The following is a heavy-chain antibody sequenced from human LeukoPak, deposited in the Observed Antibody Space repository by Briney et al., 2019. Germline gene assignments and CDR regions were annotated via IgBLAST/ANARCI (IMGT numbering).Heavy chain of an antibody. Sequence: SVNVSCKASGGTFSSYAISWVRQAPGQGLEWMGRIIPILGIANYAQKFQGRVTITADKSTSTAYMELSSLRSEDTAVYYCARVSREYSYGEAPFDYWGQGTLVTVSS. CDR2: IIPILGIA. CDR1: GGTFSSYA. CDR3: ARVSREYSYGEAPFDY. J-gene: IGHJ4*02. V-gene: IGHV1-69*04. D-gene: IGHD5-18*01.